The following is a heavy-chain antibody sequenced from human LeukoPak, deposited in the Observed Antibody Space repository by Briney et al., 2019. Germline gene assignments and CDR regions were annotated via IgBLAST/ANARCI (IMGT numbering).Heavy chain of an antibody. J-gene: IGHJ4*02. D-gene: IGHD2-2*01. CDR2: IYYSGST. Sequence: SETLSLTCTVSGGSISSYYWSWIRQPPGRGLEWIGYIYYSGSTNYNPSLKSRVTISVDTSKNQFSLKLSSVTAADTAVYYCARASNLYCSSTSCYSGDFDYWGQGTLVTVSS. CDR3: ARASNLYCSSTSCYSGDFDY. CDR1: GGSISSYY. V-gene: IGHV4-59*01.